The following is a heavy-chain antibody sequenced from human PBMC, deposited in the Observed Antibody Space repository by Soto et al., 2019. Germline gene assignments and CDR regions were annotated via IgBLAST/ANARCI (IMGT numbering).Heavy chain of an antibody. D-gene: IGHD1-1*01. CDR3: ARGNDYPREAYFDY. CDR2: IYSGGST. Sequence: GGSLRLSCAASGFTVSSNYMSWVRQAPGKGLEWVSVIYSGGSTYYADSVKGRFTISRDNSKNTLYLQMNSLRAEDTAVYYCARGNDYPREAYFDYWGQGTLVTVSS. J-gene: IGHJ4*02. V-gene: IGHV3-53*01. CDR1: GFTVSSNY.